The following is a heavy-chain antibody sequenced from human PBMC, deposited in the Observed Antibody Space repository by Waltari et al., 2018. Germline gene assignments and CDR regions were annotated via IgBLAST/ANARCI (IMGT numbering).Heavy chain of an antibody. V-gene: IGHV3-23*03. CDR1: GFTFSSYA. CDR2: IYSGGSST. J-gene: IGHJ1*01. Sequence: EVQLLESGGGLVQPGGSLRLSCAASGFTFSSYAMSWVRQAPGTGLEWVSVIYSGGSSTYYADSVKGRFTISRDNSKNTLYLQMNSLRAEDTAVYYCAKSPHYSSGWYKDTEYFQHWGQGTLVTVSS. CDR3: AKSPHYSSGWYKDTEYFQH. D-gene: IGHD6-19*01.